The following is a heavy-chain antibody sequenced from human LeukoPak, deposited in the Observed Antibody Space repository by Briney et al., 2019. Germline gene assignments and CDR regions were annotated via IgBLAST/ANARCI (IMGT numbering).Heavy chain of an antibody. V-gene: IGHV3-21*01. D-gene: IGHD6-6*01. CDR2: ISSSSSYI. CDR1: GCTFSSYS. J-gene: IGHJ5*02. Sequence: GGSLRLSCAASGCTFSSYSMNWVRQAPGKGLEWVSSISSSSSYIYYADSVKGRFTISRDNAKNSLYLQMNSLRAEDTAVYYCARVREQLTNNWFDPWGQGTLVTVSS. CDR3: ARVREQLTNNWFDP.